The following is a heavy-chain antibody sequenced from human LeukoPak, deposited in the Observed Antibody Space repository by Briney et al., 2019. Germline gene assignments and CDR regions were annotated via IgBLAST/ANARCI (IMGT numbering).Heavy chain of an antibody. CDR1: GYTFTSYY. Sequence: GASVKVSCKASGYTFTSYYMHWVRQAPGQGLEWMGIINPSGGSTSYAQKFQGRVTMTRDTSTSTVYMELSSLRSEDTAVYYCARALRGWFGELDFDYWGQGTLVTVSS. V-gene: IGHV1-46*01. D-gene: IGHD3-10*01. CDR2: INPSGGST. CDR3: ARALRGWFGELDFDY. J-gene: IGHJ4*02.